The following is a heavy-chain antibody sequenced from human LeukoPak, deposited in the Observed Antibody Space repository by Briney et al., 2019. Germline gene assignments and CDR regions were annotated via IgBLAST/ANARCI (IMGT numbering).Heavy chain of an antibody. J-gene: IGHJ6*03. CDR1: GYTFTSYD. Sequence: ASVKVSCKASGYTFTSYDINWVRQATGQGLEWMGWMNPNSGNTGYAQKFQGRVTITRNTSISTAYMELSSLRSEDTAAYYCAISSTSGGYYYYYMDVWGKGTTVTVSS. CDR3: AISSTSGGYYYYYMDV. V-gene: IGHV1-8*03. D-gene: IGHD2-2*01. CDR2: MNPNSGNT.